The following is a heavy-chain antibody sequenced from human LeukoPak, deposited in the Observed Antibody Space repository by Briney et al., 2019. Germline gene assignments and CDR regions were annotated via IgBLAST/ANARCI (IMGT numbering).Heavy chain of an antibody. CDR1: GFTFSSYS. CDR2: ISSSSSTI. D-gene: IGHD3-3*01. Sequence: PGGSLRLSCAASGFTFSSYSMNWVRQAPGKGLEWVSYISSSSSTIYYADSVKGRFTISRDNAKSSLYLQMNSLRAEDTAVYYCARARVVRFLEWKQYYYYYMDVWGKGTTVTVSS. J-gene: IGHJ6*03. V-gene: IGHV3-48*01. CDR3: ARARVVRFLEWKQYYYYYMDV.